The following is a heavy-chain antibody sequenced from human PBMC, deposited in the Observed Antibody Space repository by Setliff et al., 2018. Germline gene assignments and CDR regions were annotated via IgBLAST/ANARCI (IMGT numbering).Heavy chain of an antibody. CDR3: ATKAVAGT. Sequence: GGSLRLSCAASGFTFSGSAMHWVRQASGKGLEWVGRIRSKTSGFATAYSASVKGRFTISRDDSMNTAYLQMDSLRTEDTAVYYCATKAVAGTGGQGTLVTVSS. CDR1: GFTFSGSA. CDR2: IRSKTSGFAT. D-gene: IGHD6-19*01. V-gene: IGHV3-73*01. J-gene: IGHJ4*02.